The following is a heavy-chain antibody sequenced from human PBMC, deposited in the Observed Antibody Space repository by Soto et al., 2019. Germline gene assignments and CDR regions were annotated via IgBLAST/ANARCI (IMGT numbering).Heavy chain of an antibody. CDR3: ARLAVPAAVSAFFDP. V-gene: IGHV4-4*07. J-gene: IGHJ5*02. D-gene: IGHD2-2*01. CDR2: IYISGST. CDR1: GDSINKYY. Sequence: SXTQSLTCTVSGDSINKYYWTWIRQHEGKGLEWIGRIYISGSTDYNPSLKSRVTMSLDTSKNQFSLKLTSVTAADTAVDDVARLAVPAAVSAFFDPWGQGTRGT.